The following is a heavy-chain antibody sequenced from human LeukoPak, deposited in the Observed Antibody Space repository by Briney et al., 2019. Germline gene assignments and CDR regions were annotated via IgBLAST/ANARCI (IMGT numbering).Heavy chain of an antibody. V-gene: IGHV3-53*01. Sequence: GGSLRPSCAASGFTVHSNYMSWIRQAPGKGLEWVSVIDRSGVTHYADSVKGRFAISRDNSKNMLYLQMNSLRVEDTGMYYCAKDYRAHPLRPNWLDPWGQGTLVTVSS. D-gene: IGHD1-26*01. J-gene: IGHJ5*02. CDR3: AKDYRAHPLRPNWLDP. CDR1: GFTVHSNY. CDR2: IDRSGVT.